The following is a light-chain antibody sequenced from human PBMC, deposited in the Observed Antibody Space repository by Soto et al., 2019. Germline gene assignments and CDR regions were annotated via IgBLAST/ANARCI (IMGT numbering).Light chain of an antibody. V-gene: IGLV2-14*01. CDR2: EVS. CDR1: SSDVGAYNY. Sequence: QSALTQPASVSGSPGQSITISCTGTSSDVGAYNYVSWFQQYPGKAPKLMIYEVSKRPSGVSNRFSGSKSGNTASLTISGLQAEDEADYYCSSYTTSSTLVVFGGGTKVTVL. CDR3: SSYTTSSTLVV. J-gene: IGLJ2*01.